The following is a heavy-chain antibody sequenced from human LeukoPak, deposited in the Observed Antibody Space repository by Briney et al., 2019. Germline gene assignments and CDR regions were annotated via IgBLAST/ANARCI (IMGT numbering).Heavy chain of an antibody. J-gene: IGHJ6*03. V-gene: IGHV4-4*07. CDR3: ARSSYSSSSHYYYYYMDV. Sequence: SETLSLTCTVSGGSISSYYWSWIRQPAGKGLEWIGRIYTSGSTNYNPSLKSRVTMSVDTSKNQFSLKLSSVTAADTAVYYCARSSYSSSSHYYYYYMDVWGKGTTVTVSS. D-gene: IGHD6-6*01. CDR2: IYTSGST. CDR1: GGSISSYY.